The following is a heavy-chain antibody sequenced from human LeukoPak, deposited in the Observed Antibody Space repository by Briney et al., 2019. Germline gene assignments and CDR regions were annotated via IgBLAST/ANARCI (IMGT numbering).Heavy chain of an antibody. D-gene: IGHD3-22*01. CDR2: IRYDGSNK. V-gene: IGHV3-30*02. Sequence: GGSLTLSCAASGFTFSSYGMHWVRQAPGKGLEWVAFIRYDGSNKYYADSVKGRFTISRDNSKNTLYLQMNSLRAEDTAVYYCAKEMYYYDSSGYYPDYWGQGTLVTVSS. CDR1: GFTFSSYG. J-gene: IGHJ4*02. CDR3: AKEMYYYDSSGYYPDY.